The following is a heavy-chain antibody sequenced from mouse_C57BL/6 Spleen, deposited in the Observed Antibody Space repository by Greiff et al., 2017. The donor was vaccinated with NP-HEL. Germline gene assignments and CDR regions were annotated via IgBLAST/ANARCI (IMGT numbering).Heavy chain of an antibody. V-gene: IGHV5-4*01. CDR1: GFTFSSYA. J-gene: IGHJ2*01. D-gene: IGHD2-4*01. Sequence: EVKLVESGGGLVKPGGSLKLSCAASGFTFSSYAMSWVRQTPEKRLEWVATISDGGSYTYYPDNVKGRFTISRDNAKNNLYLQMSHLKSEDTAMYYCGRDRGDDYDGFDYWGQGTTLTVSS. CDR3: GRDRGDDYDGFDY. CDR2: ISDGGSYT.